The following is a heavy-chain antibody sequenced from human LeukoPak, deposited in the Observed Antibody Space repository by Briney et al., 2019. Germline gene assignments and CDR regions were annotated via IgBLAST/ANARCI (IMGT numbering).Heavy chain of an antibody. CDR2: ISSDGSSA. CDR3: ATFVGIAAG. CDR1: GFTFSSNW. J-gene: IGHJ4*02. D-gene: IGHD6-13*01. Sequence: GGSLILPCAVSGFTFSSNWMYWVRQAPGKGLVWVSRISSDGSSATYADSVKGRFTISRDNAKNTLYLQMNSLRAEDTAVYYCATFVGIAAGWGQGTLVTVSS. V-gene: IGHV3-74*01.